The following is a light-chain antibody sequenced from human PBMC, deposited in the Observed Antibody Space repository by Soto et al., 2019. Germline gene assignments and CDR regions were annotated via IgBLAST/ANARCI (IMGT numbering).Light chain of an antibody. J-gene: IGKJ1*01. CDR1: QTISSW. CDR2: KAS. CDR3: QHYNSYSEA. Sequence: DIPMTQSPSTLSGSVGDRVTITCQASQTISSWLAGYQQKPRKAPKLLIYKASTLKSGGPSRFSGSGAGTEFTLTISSLQPDGFATYYCQHYNSYSEAFGQGTKVDIK. V-gene: IGKV1-5*03.